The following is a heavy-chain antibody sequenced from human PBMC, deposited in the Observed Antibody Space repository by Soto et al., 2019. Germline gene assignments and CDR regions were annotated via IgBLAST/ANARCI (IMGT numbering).Heavy chain of an antibody. Sequence: GAQMLSCAACGFTVVSYGMHWVRQAPGKGLEWVAMISYDGRHQYYADSVKGRFTISRDNFKDTLYLQMNGLTPEDTAIYFCARELDIPPDYYFDYWGQGNPVTVSS. D-gene: IGHD5-12*01. CDR2: ISYDGRHQ. V-gene: IGHV3-30*03. CDR1: GFTVVSYG. J-gene: IGHJ4*02. CDR3: ARELDIPPDYYFDY.